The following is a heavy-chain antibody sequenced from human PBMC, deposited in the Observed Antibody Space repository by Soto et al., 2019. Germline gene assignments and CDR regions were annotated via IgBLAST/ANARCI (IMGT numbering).Heavy chain of an antibody. V-gene: IGHV1-18*01. CDR3: TRDPNYIDL. J-gene: IGHJ4*02. CDR1: GYTFTSYG. CDR2: ISAYNGNT. Sequence: QVQLVQSGAEVKKPGASVKVSCKASGYTFTSYGISWVRQAPGKGLEWMGWISAYNGNTKYAQKLQGRVTMTTDTATSTADMELRSLRSDDTAVYNWTRDPNYIDLWGQGPLVTFSS.